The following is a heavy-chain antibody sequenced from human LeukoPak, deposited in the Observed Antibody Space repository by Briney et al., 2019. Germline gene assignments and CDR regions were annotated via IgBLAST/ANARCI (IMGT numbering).Heavy chain of an antibody. V-gene: IGHV4-39*07. D-gene: IGHD7-27*01. Sequence: SETLSLTCTVSGGSIRSSYYYRGWIRQPPGKGLEWIGSIYDSGSTYYNPSLKSRVTISVDTSKNQFSLHLTSVTAADTAVYYCARDWGTYFDYWGQGTLVTVSS. CDR1: GGSIRSSYYY. CDR3: ARDWGTYFDY. J-gene: IGHJ4*02. CDR2: IYDSGST.